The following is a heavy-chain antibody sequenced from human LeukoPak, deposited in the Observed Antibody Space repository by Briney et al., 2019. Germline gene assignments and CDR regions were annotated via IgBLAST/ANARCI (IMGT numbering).Heavy chain of an antibody. CDR2: IGDTT. J-gene: IGHJ4*02. Sequence: GGSLRLSCAASGFTFSIYAMSWVRQAPGKGLEWVSAIGDTTYYADSVEGRFTISRDDSKNTLYLQMNSLRAEDAAIYYCAKAFAFVGANFFDYWGQGTLVTVSS. D-gene: IGHD1-26*01. CDR3: AKAFAFVGANFFDY. CDR1: GFTFSIYA. V-gene: IGHV3-23*01.